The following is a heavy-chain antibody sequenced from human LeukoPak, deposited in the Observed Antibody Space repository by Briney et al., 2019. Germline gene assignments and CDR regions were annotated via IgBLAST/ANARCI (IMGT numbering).Heavy chain of an antibody. D-gene: IGHD2-15*01. J-gene: IGHJ4*02. CDR3: ARGTATGVTARWYYDY. V-gene: IGHV3-64*01. CDR2: TTSDGGST. CDR1: GFAFSVYS. Sequence: GGSLRLSCAASGFAFSVYSIHWVRQAPGKGLEYVSATTSDGGSTFYASSVNGRFTISKDNSKNTLYLQMGSLRTEDRAVYYCARGTATGVTARWYYDYWGQGTLVTVSS.